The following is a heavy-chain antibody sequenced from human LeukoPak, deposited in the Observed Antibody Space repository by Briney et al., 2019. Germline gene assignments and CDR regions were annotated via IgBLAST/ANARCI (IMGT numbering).Heavy chain of an antibody. V-gene: IGHV4-34*01. CDR1: GGSFSGYY. D-gene: IGHD6-13*01. CDR3: ARRMAAAGMRRPIRDY. CDR2: INHSGST. Sequence: SETLSLTCAVYGGSFSGYYWSWIRQPPGKGLEWIGEINHSGSTDYNPSLKSRVTISVDTSKNQFSLKLSSVTAADTAVYYCARRMAAAGMRRPIRDYWGQGTLVTVSS. J-gene: IGHJ4*02.